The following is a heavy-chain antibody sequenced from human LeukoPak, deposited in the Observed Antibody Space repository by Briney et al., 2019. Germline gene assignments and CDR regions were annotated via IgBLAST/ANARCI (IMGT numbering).Heavy chain of an antibody. Sequence: PSETLSLTCTVSGGSISSSSYYWGWIRQPPGKGLEWIGSIYYSGSTYYNPSLKSRVTISVDTSKNQFSLKLSSVTAADTAVYYCARLYDFWGGYSELDAFDIWGQGTMVTVSS. CDR1: GGSISSSSYY. V-gene: IGHV4-39*01. CDR2: IYYSGST. D-gene: IGHD3-3*01. J-gene: IGHJ3*02. CDR3: ARLYDFWGGYSELDAFDI.